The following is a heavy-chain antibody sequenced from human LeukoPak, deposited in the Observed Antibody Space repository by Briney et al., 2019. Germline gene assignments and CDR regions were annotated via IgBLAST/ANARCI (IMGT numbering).Heavy chain of an antibody. CDR2: MNPNSGNT. D-gene: IGHD3-9*01. CDR1: GYTFTSYD. CDR3: ARVSMLRYFGWRKGTNWFDP. J-gene: IGHJ5*02. Sequence: ASVKVSCKASGYTFTSYDINWVRQATGQGLEWMGWMNPNSGNTGYAQKFQGRVTITRNTSISTAYMELSSLRSEDTAVYYCARVSMLRYFGWRKGTNWFDPWGQGTLVTVSS. V-gene: IGHV1-8*03.